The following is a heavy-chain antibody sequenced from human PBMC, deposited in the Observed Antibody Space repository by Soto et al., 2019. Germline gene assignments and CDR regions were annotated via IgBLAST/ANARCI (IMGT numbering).Heavy chain of an antibody. V-gene: IGHV1-69*06. CDR2: IIPIFGTA. CDR1: GVTFSSYA. J-gene: IGHJ4*02. CDR3: ARAPSSLGVVITYYFDY. D-gene: IGHD3-3*01. Sequence: SVKVSCKASGVTFSSYAISWVRQAPGQGLEWMGGIIPIFGTANYAQKFQGRVTITADKSTSTAYMELSSLRSEDTAVYYCARAPSSLGVVITYYFDYWGQGTLVTVSS.